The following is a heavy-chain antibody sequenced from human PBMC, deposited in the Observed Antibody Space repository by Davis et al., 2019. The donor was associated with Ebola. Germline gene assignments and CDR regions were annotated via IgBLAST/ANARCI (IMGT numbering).Heavy chain of an antibody. V-gene: IGHV1-2*06. CDR2: IISNSGDT. D-gene: IGHD5-18*01. Sequence: ASVKVSCKASGYTFTGHNIHWVRQAPGHGLQWMGRIISNSGDTNYAQNFQGRVTMTRDTSISTAYMELSRLTSDDTAVYYCARGHNYGFEYWGQGTLVTVSS. CDR3: ARGHNYGFEY. CDR1: GYTFTGHN. J-gene: IGHJ4*02.